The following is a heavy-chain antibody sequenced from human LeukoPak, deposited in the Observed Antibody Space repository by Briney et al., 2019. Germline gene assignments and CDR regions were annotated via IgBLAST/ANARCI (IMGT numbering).Heavy chain of an antibody. CDR2: MNHSGST. J-gene: IGHJ6*03. CDR1: GGSFSGYY. CDR3: ARLTKNDSGTYRFGKKKRGYMDV. D-gene: IGHD3-10*01. Sequence: SETLSLTCAVYGGSFSGYYWSWIRQPPGKGLGWIGEMNHSGSTNSNPSLKSRVTISVHTSKNQFSLRLSSVTAADTAVYYCARLTKNDSGTYRFGKKKRGYMDVWGKGTTVTISS. V-gene: IGHV4-34*01.